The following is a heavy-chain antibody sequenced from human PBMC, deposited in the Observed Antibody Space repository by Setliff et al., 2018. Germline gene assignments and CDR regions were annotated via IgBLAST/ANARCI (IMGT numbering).Heavy chain of an antibody. CDR2: IYYSGST. CDR1: GGSIISHY. Sequence: PSDPLSLLCTVSGGSIISHYWSWLRQPPGKGLEWIGSIYYSGSTNYNPSLNSRVAISVDTSENQFSLRLNSVTAADTAVYYCARAPRIAAAGTWFGAPYGMDVWGQGTTVTVSS. V-gene: IGHV4-59*11. D-gene: IGHD6-13*01. J-gene: IGHJ6*02. CDR3: ARAPRIAAAGTWFGAPYGMDV.